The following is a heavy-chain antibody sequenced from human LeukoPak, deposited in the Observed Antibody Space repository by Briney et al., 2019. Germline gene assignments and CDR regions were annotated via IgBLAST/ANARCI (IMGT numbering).Heavy chain of an antibody. CDR2: ISYDGSNK. J-gene: IGHJ3*02. D-gene: IGHD1-26*01. Sequence: PGGSLRLSRAASGFTFSSYGMHWVRQAPGKGLEWVAVISYDGSNKNYADSVKGRFTISRDNSKNTLYLQMNSLRAEDTAVYYCAKDFLKVGAAFDIWGQGTMVTVSS. CDR1: GFTFSSYG. CDR3: AKDFLKVGAAFDI. V-gene: IGHV3-30*18.